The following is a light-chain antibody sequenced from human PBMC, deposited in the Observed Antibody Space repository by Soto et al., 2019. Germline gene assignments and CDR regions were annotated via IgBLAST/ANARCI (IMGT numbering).Light chain of an antibody. CDR3: QHYNSYSEA. V-gene: IGKV1-5*03. J-gene: IGKJ1*01. CDR2: KAS. CDR1: QTIISW. Sequence: DIQMSKSPSPLSGSLGDRVTITCRASQTIISWLAWYQHKPGKAPKLLIYKASTLKSGVPSRFSGSGSGTEFTLTISSLQPDDFATYYCQHYNSYSEAFGQGTKVDIK.